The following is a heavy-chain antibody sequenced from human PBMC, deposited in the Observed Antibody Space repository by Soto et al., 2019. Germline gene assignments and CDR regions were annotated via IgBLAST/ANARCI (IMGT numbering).Heavy chain of an antibody. J-gene: IGHJ5*02. V-gene: IGHV4-59*11. Sequence: SETLSLTCTVSSGSTSPHYWSWIRQSPGKGLEWIEYIYFTGSTNYNPSLKSRVTISIDTSKNQFSLKLTSVTAADTAVYYCARGGSWFDPWGQGTLVTVSS. CDR3: ARGGSWFDP. CDR1: SGSTSPHY. CDR2: IYFTGST.